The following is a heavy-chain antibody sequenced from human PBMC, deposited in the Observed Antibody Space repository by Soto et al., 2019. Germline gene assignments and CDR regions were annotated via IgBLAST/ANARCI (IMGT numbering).Heavy chain of an antibody. Sequence: ASVKVSCKASGYTFTGYYMHWVRQAPGQGLEWMGWINPNSGGTNYAQKFQGWVTMTRDTSISTAYMELSRLRSDDTAVYYCARSVTDGYRGYGVESYFDYWGQGTLVTVSS. CDR2: INPNSGGT. J-gene: IGHJ4*02. V-gene: IGHV1-2*04. CDR1: GYTFTGYY. D-gene: IGHD5-12*01. CDR3: ARSVTDGYRGYGVESYFDY.